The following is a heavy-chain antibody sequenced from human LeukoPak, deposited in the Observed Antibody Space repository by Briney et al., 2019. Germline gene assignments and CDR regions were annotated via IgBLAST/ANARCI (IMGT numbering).Heavy chain of an antibody. CDR1: GYTFTGYY. D-gene: IGHD3-10*01. CDR2: INPNSGGT. J-gene: IGHJ6*03. CDR3: ASQRGAYYYYYMDV. V-gene: IGHV1-2*02. Sequence: ASVKVSCKASGYTFTGYYMHWVRQAPGQGLEWMGWINPNSGGTNYAQKFQGRVTMTRDTSTSTAYMELSRLRSDDTAVYYCASQRGAYYYYYMDVWGQGTLVTVSS.